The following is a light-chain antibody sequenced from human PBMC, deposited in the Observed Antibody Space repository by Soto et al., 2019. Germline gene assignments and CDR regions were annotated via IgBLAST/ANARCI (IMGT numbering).Light chain of an antibody. V-gene: IGKV1-12*01. CDR1: QGIGTW. CDR2: AAS. Sequence: DIQMAHSPSSVSASLGDRVAIACRASQGIGTWLAWYQHKPGKGPNLLIYAASSLESGVPSRFSGSGSGTDFTLTISSLQPEDFATYYCQQADSFPQTFGQGTKVDIK. J-gene: IGKJ1*01. CDR3: QQADSFPQT.